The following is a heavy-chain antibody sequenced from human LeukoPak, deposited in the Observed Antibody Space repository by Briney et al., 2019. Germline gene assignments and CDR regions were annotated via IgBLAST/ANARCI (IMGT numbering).Heavy chain of an antibody. V-gene: IGHV1-46*01. CDR3: ARGSPRIVGATPNWFDP. J-gene: IGHJ5*02. D-gene: IGHD1-26*01. CDR1: GYTFTSYY. Sequence: ASVKVSCKASGYTFTSYYMHWMRQAPGQGPEWMGIINPRGGSTDYAQKFQGRVTMTSDTSTSTVYMELHSLRSEDTAVYYCARGSPRIVGATPNWFDPWGQGTLVTVSS. CDR2: INPRGGST.